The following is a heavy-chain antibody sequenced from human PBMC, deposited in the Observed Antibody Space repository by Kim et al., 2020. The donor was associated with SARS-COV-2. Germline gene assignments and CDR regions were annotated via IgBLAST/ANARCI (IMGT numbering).Heavy chain of an antibody. V-gene: IGHV1-3*04. CDR1: GYTFTSYT. CDR2: INTAYGNA. Sequence: ASVKVSCKTSGYTFTSYTIHWVRQAPGQGLEWMGWINTAYGNAEYSGKFRDRLTITRDTSASTAYLELSGLRSEDTAVYFCARPLSWLDFWGQGTLVTVSS. D-gene: IGHD6-19*01. J-gene: IGHJ4*02. CDR3: ARPLSWLDF.